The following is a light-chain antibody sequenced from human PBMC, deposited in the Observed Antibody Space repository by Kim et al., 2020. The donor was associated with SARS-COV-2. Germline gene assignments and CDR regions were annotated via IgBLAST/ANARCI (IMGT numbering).Light chain of an antibody. Sequence: QSITISCSGGSSDVSGYNYVSWYHQHPGKAPKLMIYAVSNRPSGVSNRFSGSKSGNTASLTISGLQAEDEADYYCSSYTRSSTNYVFGTGTKVTVL. J-gene: IGLJ1*01. CDR2: AVS. CDR1: SSDVSGYNY. CDR3: SSYTRSSTNYV. V-gene: IGLV2-14*03.